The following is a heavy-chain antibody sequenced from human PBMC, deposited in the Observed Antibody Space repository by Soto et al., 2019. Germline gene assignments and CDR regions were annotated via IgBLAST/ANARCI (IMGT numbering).Heavy chain of an antibody. CDR3: ARHRLFGPNPEEYQRNWFDP. V-gene: IGHV4-39*01. CDR2: IYYSGST. CDR1: GGSISSSSYY. Sequence: SETLSLTCTVSGGSISSSSYYWGWIRQPPGKGLEWIGSIYYSGSTYYNPSLKSRVTISVDTSKNQFSLKLSSVTAADTAVYYCARHRLFGPNPEEYQRNWFDPWGQGTLVTVSS. D-gene: IGHD2-2*01. J-gene: IGHJ5*02.